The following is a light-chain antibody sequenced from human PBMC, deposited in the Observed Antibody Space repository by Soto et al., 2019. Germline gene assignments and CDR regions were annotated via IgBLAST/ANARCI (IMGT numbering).Light chain of an antibody. CDR1: SSNIGAGYD. CDR3: QSYDSSPSGYV. Sequence: QSVLTQPPSVPGAPGKRVTISCTGSSSNIGAGYDVHWYQQLPGTAPKLLIYANSNRPAGVPDRFSASKSGTSASLAITGLQAEDEADYYCQSYDSSPSGYVFGTGTKLTVL. CDR2: ANS. J-gene: IGLJ1*01. V-gene: IGLV1-40*01.